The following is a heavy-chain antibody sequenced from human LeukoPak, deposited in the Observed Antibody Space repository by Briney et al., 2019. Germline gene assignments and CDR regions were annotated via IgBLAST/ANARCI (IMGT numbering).Heavy chain of an antibody. J-gene: IGHJ4*02. CDR3: AKGRVRGVNVFDY. Sequence: GGSLRLSCAASGFTFSSYGMHWVRQAPGKGLEWVAFIRYDGSNKYYADSVKGRFTISRDNSKNTLYLQMNSLRAEDTAVYYCAKGRVRGVNVFDYWGQGTLVTVSS. CDR2: IRYDGSNK. V-gene: IGHV3-30*02. D-gene: IGHD3-10*01. CDR1: GFTFSSYG.